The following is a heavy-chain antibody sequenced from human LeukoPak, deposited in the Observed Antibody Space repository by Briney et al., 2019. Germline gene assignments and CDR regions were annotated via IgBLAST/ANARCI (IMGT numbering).Heavy chain of an antibody. Sequence: GGSLRLSCAVSGFSISGRDMTWGRQAPGKGLEWLSSIGSGGKIFYTGSVKGRFTVSRDTSKNTLFLQMNSLRAEDTAVYYCATTVWTGQFPDYFDVWGQGALVTVSS. D-gene: IGHD1-1*01. CDR1: GFSISGRD. J-gene: IGHJ4*02. V-gene: IGHV3-69-1*02. CDR3: ATTVWTGQFPDYFDV. CDR2: IGSGGKI.